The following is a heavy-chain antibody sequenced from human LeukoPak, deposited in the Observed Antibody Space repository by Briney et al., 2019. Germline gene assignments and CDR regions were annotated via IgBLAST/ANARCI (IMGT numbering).Heavy chain of an antibody. Sequence: GGSLRLSCAASGFTFSSYWMHWVRQTPGQGLVWVSLINTDGSSATYADSVKGRFTISRDNARNTLYLQMNSLRAEDTAVYYCTRQMPAIRYFDFWGQGTLVTVSS. CDR1: GFTFSSYW. CDR3: TRQMPAIRYFDF. CDR2: INTDGSSA. D-gene: IGHD5-24*01. V-gene: IGHV3-74*01. J-gene: IGHJ4*02.